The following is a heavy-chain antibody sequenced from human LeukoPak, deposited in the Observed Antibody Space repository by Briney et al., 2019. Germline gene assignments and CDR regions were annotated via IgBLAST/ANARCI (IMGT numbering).Heavy chain of an antibody. V-gene: IGHV3-23*01. J-gene: IGHJ5*02. CDR3: AKDSRIAAAGTPSDWFDP. D-gene: IGHD6-13*01. Sequence: GGSLSLSCAASGFTFTSFAMRWVRQAPGKGLEWVSAISGSGGSTYYADSVKGRFTISRDNPRNTLYLQMNSLRAEDTAVYYCAKDSRIAAAGTPSDWFDPWGQGTLVTVSS. CDR2: ISGSGGST. CDR1: GFTFTSFA.